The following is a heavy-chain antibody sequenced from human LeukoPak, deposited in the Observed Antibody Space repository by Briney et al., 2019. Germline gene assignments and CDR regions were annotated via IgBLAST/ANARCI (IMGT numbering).Heavy chain of an antibody. J-gene: IGHJ6*02. CDR3: ARGYCSGGSCYSRGRYYYYGMDA. Sequence: SETLSLTCAVYGGSFSGYYWSWIRQPPGKGLEWIGEINHSGSTNYNPSLKSRVTISVDTSKNQFSLKLSSVTAADTAVYYCARGYCSGGSCYSRGRYYYYGMDAWGQGTTVTVSS. CDR2: INHSGST. D-gene: IGHD2-15*01. V-gene: IGHV4-34*01. CDR1: GGSFSGYY.